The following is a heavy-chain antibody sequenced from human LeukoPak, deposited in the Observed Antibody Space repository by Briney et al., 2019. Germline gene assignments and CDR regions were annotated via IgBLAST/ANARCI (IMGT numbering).Heavy chain of an antibody. Sequence: PWGSLTLSCAASGFTFSNYWRHWVRQAPGNGLVWVSRINSDGSSTSYPDSVKVRFTISRDTAKHTLSLQMNSLRAEDTAVYYCARVIAAAGTSDYYYYMDVWGKGTTVTVSS. J-gene: IGHJ6*03. CDR2: INSDGSST. CDR3: ARVIAAAGTSDYYYYMDV. D-gene: IGHD6-13*01. V-gene: IGHV3-74*01. CDR1: GFTFSNYW.